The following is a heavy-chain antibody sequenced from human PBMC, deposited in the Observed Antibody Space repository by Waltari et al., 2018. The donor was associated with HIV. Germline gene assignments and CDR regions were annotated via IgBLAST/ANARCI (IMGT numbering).Heavy chain of an antibody. CDR1: GGSFSGYY. D-gene: IGHD4-4*01. J-gene: IGHJ6*02. Sequence: QVQLQQWGAGLLKPSETLSLTCAVYGGSFSGYYWSWIRQPPGKGLEWIGEINHSGSTNYNPSLKSRVTISVDTSKNQFSLKLSSVTAADTAVYYCARGPGTVGEYGMDVWGQGTTVTVSS. V-gene: IGHV4-34*01. CDR3: ARGPGTVGEYGMDV. CDR2: INHSGST.